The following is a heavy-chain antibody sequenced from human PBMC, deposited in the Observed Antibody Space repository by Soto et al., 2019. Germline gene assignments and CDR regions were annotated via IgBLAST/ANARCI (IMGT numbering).Heavy chain of an antibody. V-gene: IGHV3-11*01. Sequence: GGSLRLSCAASGFTFSDYYMSWIRQAPGKGLEWVSYISSSGSTIYYADSVKGRFTISRDNAKNSLYLQMNSLRAEDTAVYYCAREGLAVAGTSWFNAFDIWGQGTMVTVSS. J-gene: IGHJ3*02. D-gene: IGHD6-19*01. CDR3: AREGLAVAGTSWFNAFDI. CDR2: ISSSGSTI. CDR1: GFTFSDYY.